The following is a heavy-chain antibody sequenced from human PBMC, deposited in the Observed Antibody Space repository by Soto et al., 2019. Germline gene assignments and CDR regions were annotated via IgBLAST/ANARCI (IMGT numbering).Heavy chain of an antibody. CDR1: GYTFTSYA. Sequence: ASVKVSCKASGYTFTSYAMHWVRQAPGQRLEWMGWINAGNGNTKYSQKFQGRVTITRDTSASTAYMELSSLRSEDTAVYYCARSSGYYLIDYLWGQGSSVTGSS. D-gene: IGHD3-22*01. CDR2: INAGNGNT. J-gene: IGHJ4*02. V-gene: IGHV1-3*01. CDR3: ARSSGYYLIDYL.